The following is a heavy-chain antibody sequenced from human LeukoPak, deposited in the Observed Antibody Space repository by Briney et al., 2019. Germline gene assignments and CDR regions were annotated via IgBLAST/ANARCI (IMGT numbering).Heavy chain of an antibody. CDR3: AKAGRGWLRFSTGYFDY. CDR1: GFTFSSYG. Sequence: PGGSLRLSCAASGFTFSSYGMHWVRQAPGKGLEWVAFIRYDGSNKYYADSVKGRFTISRDNSKNTLYLQMNSLRAEDTAVYYCAKAGRGWLRFSTGYFDYWGQGTLVTVSS. D-gene: IGHD5-12*01. CDR2: IRYDGSNK. V-gene: IGHV3-30*02. J-gene: IGHJ4*02.